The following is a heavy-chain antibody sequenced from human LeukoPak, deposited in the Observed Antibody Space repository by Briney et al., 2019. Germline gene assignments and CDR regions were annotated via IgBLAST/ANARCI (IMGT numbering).Heavy chain of an antibody. J-gene: IGHJ6*02. Sequence: GGSLRLPCAASGFTFSSYSMNWVRQAPGKGLEWVSSISSSSSYIYYADSVKGRFTISRDNAKNSLYLQMNSLRAEDTAVYYCARERTPYYYYYGMDVWGQGTTVTVSS. V-gene: IGHV3-21*01. CDR3: ARERTPYYYYYGMDV. CDR1: GFTFSSYS. CDR2: ISSSSSYI.